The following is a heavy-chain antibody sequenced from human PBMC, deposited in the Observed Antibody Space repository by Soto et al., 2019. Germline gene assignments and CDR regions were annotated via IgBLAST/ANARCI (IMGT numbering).Heavy chain of an antibody. V-gene: IGHV4-59*08. CDR2: IYHSGST. CDR3: GIHTDIVSSTFYN. J-gene: IGHJ4*02. CDR1: GGSISTYY. Sequence: PSETLSLTCTVSGGSISTYYWSWVRQPPGKGLEWIGYIYHSGSTNYNPSLESRVTMSVDTSKNQFSLKLSSVAAADTAVYYCGIHTDIVSSTFYNWGQGILITVSS. D-gene: IGHD5-12*01.